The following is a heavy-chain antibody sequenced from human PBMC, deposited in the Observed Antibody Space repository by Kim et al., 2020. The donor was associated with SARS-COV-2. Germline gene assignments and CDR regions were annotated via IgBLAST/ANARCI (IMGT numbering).Heavy chain of an antibody. Sequence: SETLSLTCTVSGGSISSSSYYWGWIRQPPGKGLEWIGSIYYSGSTYYNPSLKSRVTISVDTSKNQFSLKLSSVTAADTAVYYCAHPAIFGVVIHSDYGMDVWGQGTTVTVSS. J-gene: IGHJ6*02. CDR3: AHPAIFGVVIHSDYGMDV. CDR1: GGSISSSSYY. V-gene: IGHV4-39*01. CDR2: IYYSGST. D-gene: IGHD3-3*01.